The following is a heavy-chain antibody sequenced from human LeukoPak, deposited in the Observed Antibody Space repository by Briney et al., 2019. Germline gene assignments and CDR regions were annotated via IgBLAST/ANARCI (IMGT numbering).Heavy chain of an antibody. V-gene: IGHV3-7*01. D-gene: IGHD6-6*01. CDR1: GFTFSGYW. CDR2: IKQDGSEK. CDR3: ARDRGLGQADV. J-gene: IGHJ6*04. Sequence: HTGGSLTLSCAASGFTFSGYWMSWLRQAPGKGLEWVANIKQDGSEKYYVDSVKGRFTISRDNAKNSLYLQMNSLRAEDTAVYYCARDRGLGQADVWGKGTTVTVSS.